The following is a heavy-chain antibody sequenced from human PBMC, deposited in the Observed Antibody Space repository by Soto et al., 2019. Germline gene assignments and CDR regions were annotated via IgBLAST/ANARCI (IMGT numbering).Heavy chain of an antibody. D-gene: IGHD2-8*01. CDR3: ARTNATLGAMDV. J-gene: IGHJ6*02. Sequence: SQTLSLTCAISGDSVSSNTASWDWIRQSPSRGLVWLGRAYYRSQWYNDYAVSVQSRITINPDTSKNQFSLQLNSVTPGDTAVYYCARTNATLGAMDVWGQGTTVTVSS. V-gene: IGHV6-1*01. CDR2: AYYRSQWYN. CDR1: GDSVSSNTAS.